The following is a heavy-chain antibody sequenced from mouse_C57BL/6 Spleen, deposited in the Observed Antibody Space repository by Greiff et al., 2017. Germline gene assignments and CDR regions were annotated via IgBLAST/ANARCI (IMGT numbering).Heavy chain of an antibody. CDR3: ASDDGYYDAMDY. D-gene: IGHD2-3*01. Sequence: VQLQQPGAELVKPGASVKLSCKASGYTFTSYWMHWVKQRPGQGLEWIGMIHPNSGSPNSNEKFKSKATLTVDKSSSPAYMQLSSLTSEDSAVYYCASDDGYYDAMDYWGQGTSVTVSS. CDR1: GYTFTSYW. CDR2: IHPNSGSP. V-gene: IGHV1-64*01. J-gene: IGHJ4*01.